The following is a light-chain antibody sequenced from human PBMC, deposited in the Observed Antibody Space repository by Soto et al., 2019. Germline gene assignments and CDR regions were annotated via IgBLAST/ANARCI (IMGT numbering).Light chain of an antibody. J-gene: IGKJ1*01. Sequence: EIVLTQSPGTLSLSPGERATLSCRASQSVSSSYLAWYQQKPGQAPRLLIYGASSRATGIPDRFSGSGSGTDFTLTISRLEPEEFAVYYCKQYGSAHRTFGQGTKVDIK. CDR2: GAS. CDR3: KQYGSAHRT. V-gene: IGKV3-20*01. CDR1: QSVSSSY.